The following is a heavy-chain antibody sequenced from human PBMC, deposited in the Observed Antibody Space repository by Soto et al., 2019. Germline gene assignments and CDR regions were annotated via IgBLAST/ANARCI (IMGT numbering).Heavy chain of an antibody. D-gene: IGHD1-1*01. CDR1: GFIFSSYS. CDR3: ARATTAVERAFDL. CDR2: ITSSAGII. J-gene: IGHJ3*01. V-gene: IGHV3-48*01. Sequence: GGSLRLSCAASGFIFSSYSMNWVRQAPGKGLEWVSFITSSAGIIYYADSVKGRFTISRDNAKSSLYLQMNSLRAEDTAVYYCARATTAVERAFDLWGQGTMVTVSS.